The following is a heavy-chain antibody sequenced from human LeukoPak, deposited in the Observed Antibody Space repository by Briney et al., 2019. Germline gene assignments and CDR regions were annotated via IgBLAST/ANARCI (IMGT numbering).Heavy chain of an antibody. CDR2: IYYSGST. V-gene: IGHV4-39*01. CDR3: ARKITVWGSYPRHLSPFDY. J-gene: IGHJ4*02. Sequence: SETLSLTCTVSGGSISSSSYYWGWIRQPPGKGLEWIGSIYYSGSTYYNPSLKSRVTISVDTSKNQLSLKLSSVTAADTAVYYCARKITVWGSYPRHLSPFDYWGQGTLVTVSS. CDR1: GGSISSSSYY. D-gene: IGHD3-16*02.